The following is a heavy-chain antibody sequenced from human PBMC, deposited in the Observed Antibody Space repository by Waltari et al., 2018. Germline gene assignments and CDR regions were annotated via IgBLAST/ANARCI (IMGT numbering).Heavy chain of an antibody. CDR1: GYTLTESP. V-gene: IGHV1-24*01. J-gene: IGHJ5*02. D-gene: IGHD5-12*01. CDR3: ATDHYRQSGYDS. Sequence: QVQLVQSGAEVKKPGASVKVSCKVSGYTLTESPMPWVRQAPGKGLEWMGGYVPEDGETIYAQSFQGRVAMTEDSSTDTAYMELTSLTSEDTAVYYCATDHYRQSGYDSWGQGTLVTVSS. CDR2: YVPEDGET.